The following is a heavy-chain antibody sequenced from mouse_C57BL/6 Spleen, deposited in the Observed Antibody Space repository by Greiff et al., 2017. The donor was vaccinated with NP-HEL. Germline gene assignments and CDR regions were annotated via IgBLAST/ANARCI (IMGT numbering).Heavy chain of an antibody. CDR2: ISSGGSYT. D-gene: IGHD1-1*01. Sequence: EVKLVESGGDLVKPGGSLKLSCAASGFTFSSYGMSWVRQTPDKRLEWVATISSGGSYTYYPDSVKGRFTISRDNAKNTLYLQMSSLKSEDTAMYSCARQNYGSSHWYFDVWGTGTTVTVSS. V-gene: IGHV5-6*01. CDR3: ARQNYGSSHWYFDV. CDR1: GFTFSSYG. J-gene: IGHJ1*03.